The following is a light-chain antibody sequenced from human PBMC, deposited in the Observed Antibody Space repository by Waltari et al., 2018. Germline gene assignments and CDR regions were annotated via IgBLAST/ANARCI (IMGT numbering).Light chain of an antibody. CDR1: ISDVGGYNY. V-gene: IGLV2-14*01. CDR2: DVS. CDR3: SSYTSSNTVI. J-gene: IGLJ2*01. Sequence: QSALTQPASVSGSPGQSITISCTGTISDVGGYNYVSWYQQYPGKVPKLMIYDVSKWPSGVSNRFSGSKSGNTASLTISGLQAEDEADYYCSSYTSSNTVIFGGGTKLTVL.